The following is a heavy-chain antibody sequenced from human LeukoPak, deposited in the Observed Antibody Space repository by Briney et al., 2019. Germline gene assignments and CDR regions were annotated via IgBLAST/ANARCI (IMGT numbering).Heavy chain of an antibody. CDR3: ARVDPGGYYDSSGYPMDV. CDR2: ISSSSSYI. V-gene: IGHV3-21*01. CDR1: GFTFSSYS. D-gene: IGHD3-22*01. J-gene: IGHJ6*03. Sequence: GSLRLSCAASGFTFSSYSMNWVRQAPGKGLEWVSSISSSSSYIYYADSVKGRFTISRDNAKNSLYLQMNSLRAEDTAVYYCARVDPGGYYDSSGYPMDVWGKGTTVTVSS.